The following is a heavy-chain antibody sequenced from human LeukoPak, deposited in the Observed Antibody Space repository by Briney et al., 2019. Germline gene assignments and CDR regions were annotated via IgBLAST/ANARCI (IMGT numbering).Heavy chain of an antibody. CDR2: ISGSGGST. CDR3: AKDLVVVPAAIHDGWFDP. Sequence: GGSLRLSCAASGFTFSSYAMSWLRQAPGKGLEGVSAISGSGGSTYYAESVKGRFTISRDNSKNTLYLQMNSLRAEDTAVYYCAKDLVVVPAAIHDGWFDPWGQGTLVTVSS. D-gene: IGHD2-2*02. V-gene: IGHV3-23*01. CDR1: GFTFSSYA. J-gene: IGHJ5*02.